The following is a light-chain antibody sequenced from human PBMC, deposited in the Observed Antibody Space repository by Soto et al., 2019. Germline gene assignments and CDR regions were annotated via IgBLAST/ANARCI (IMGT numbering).Light chain of an antibody. Sequence: AIRMTQSPSSFSASTGDRVTITCRASQGIISYLAWYQQKPGKAPKLLIYAASTLQSGVPSRFSGSGSGTDFTLTISCMQSEDFATYYCQQYYSYPPFTFGPGTKVDIK. CDR2: AAS. J-gene: IGKJ3*01. CDR1: QGIISY. CDR3: QQYYSYPPFT. V-gene: IGKV1-8*01.